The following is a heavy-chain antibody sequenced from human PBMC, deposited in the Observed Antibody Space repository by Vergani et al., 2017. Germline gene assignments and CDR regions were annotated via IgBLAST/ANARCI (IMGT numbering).Heavy chain of an antibody. CDR3: ARKRLGKQLTNWYFDL. CDR2: INHSGST. Sequence: QVQLPQWGAGLLKPSETLSLTCAVYGGSFSGYYWSWIRQPPGKGLEWIGEINHSGSTNYNPSLKSRVTISVDTSKNQFSLKLSSVTAADTAVYYCARKRLGKQLTNWYFDLWGRGTLVTVSS. J-gene: IGHJ2*01. V-gene: IGHV4-34*01. D-gene: IGHD6-13*01. CDR1: GGSFSGYY.